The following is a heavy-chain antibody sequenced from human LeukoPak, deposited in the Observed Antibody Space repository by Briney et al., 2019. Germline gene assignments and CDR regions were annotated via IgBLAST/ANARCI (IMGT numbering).Heavy chain of an antibody. D-gene: IGHD3-10*01. J-gene: IGHJ4*02. CDR3: ARGGGVLWFGEIPNPLDY. V-gene: IGHV4-59*01. CDR1: GGSISSYY. CDR2: IYYSGST. Sequence: SETLSLTCTVSGGSISSYYWSWIRQPPGKGLEWIGYIYYSGSTNYNPSLKSRVTISVDTSKNQFSLKLSSVTAADTAVYYCARGGGVLWFGEIPNPLDYWGQRTLVTVSS.